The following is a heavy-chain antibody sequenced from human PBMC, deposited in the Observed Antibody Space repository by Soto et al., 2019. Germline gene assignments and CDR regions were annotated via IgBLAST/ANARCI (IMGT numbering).Heavy chain of an antibody. V-gene: IGHV1-46*01. D-gene: IGHD2-15*01. CDR3: ARERWYYFDY. CDR1: GNTFTIYY. J-gene: IGHJ4*02. CDR2: INPSGDST. Sequence: QVVQSGAEVKKPGASVKISCKASGNTFTIYYIHWVRQAPGQGLEWMGIINPSGDSTSYAQKFQGRVTMTRDTSTSTVYMDLSSLRSEDTAVYYCARERWYYFDYWGQGTLVTVSS.